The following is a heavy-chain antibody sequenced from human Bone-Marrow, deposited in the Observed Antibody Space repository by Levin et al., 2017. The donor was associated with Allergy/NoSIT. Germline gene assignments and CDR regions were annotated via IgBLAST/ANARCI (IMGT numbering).Heavy chain of an antibody. V-gene: IGHV1-69*13. J-gene: IGHJ4*02. CDR2: IIPIFGTA. D-gene: IGHD5-18*01. Sequence: ASVKVSCKASGGTFSSYAISWVRQAPGQGLEWMGGIIPIFGTANYAQKFQGRVTITADESTSTAYMELSSLRSEDTAVYYCARNTRGYSYGSFDYWGQGTLVTVSS. CDR3: ARNTRGYSYGSFDY. CDR1: GGTFSSYA.